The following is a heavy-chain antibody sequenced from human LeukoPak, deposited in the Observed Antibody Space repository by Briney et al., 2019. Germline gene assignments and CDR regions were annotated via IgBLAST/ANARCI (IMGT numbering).Heavy chain of an antibody. V-gene: IGHV3-23*01. CDR1: GFTFDDYG. Sequence: GGSLRLSCAASGFTFDDYGMSWVRQAPGKGLEWVSSIPGSGHGTYYADSVKGRFTISRDNSKNTVYLQMYSLRAEDTAIYYCAKAPSVYYFDYWGQGTLVTVSP. CDR3: AKAPSVYYFDY. CDR2: IPGSGHGT. J-gene: IGHJ4*02.